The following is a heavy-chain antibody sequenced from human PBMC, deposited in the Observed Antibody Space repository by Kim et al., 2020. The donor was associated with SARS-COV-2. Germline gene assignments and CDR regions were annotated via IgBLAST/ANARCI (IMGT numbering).Heavy chain of an antibody. J-gene: IGHJ4*02. CDR2: ISGGGGST. Sequence: GGSLRLSCAASGFTFSTYAMSWVRQAPGKGLEWVSTISGGGGSTYYTDSVKGRFTISRDNSRKTLYLQVNSLSAADTAVYHCARGGCSGGTCYRPPDYWGQGTRVTVSS. D-gene: IGHD2-15*01. V-gene: IGHV3-23*01. CDR3: ARGGCSGGTCYRPPDY. CDR1: GFTFSTYA.